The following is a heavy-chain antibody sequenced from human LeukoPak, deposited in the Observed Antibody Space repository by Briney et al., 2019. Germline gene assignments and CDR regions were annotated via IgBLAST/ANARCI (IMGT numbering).Heavy chain of an antibody. CDR1: GFTFSDYW. CDR3: ARDFDRYYFDS. V-gene: IGHV3-74*03. CDR2: INSVGSST. D-gene: IGHD3-9*01. J-gene: IGHJ4*02. Sequence: GGSLRLSCAASGFTFSDYWMHWVRQAPGKGLVWVSRINSVGSSTTYADSVKGRFTISRDNAKNTLYLQMNSLRTEDTAVYYCARDFDRYYFDSWGQGTLVTVSS.